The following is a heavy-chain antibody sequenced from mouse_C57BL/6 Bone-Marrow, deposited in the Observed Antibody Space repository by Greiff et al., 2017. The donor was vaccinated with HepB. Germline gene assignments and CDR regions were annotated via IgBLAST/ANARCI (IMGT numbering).Heavy chain of an antibody. J-gene: IGHJ2*01. CDR3: TRDYSNYGGGFDY. V-gene: IGHV1-15*01. D-gene: IGHD2-5*01. Sequence: VHLVESGAELVRPGASVTLSCKASGYTFTDYEMHWVKQTPVHGLEWIGAIDPETGGTAYNQKFKGKAILTADKSSSTAYMELRSLTSEDSAVYYCTRDYSNYGGGFDYWGQGTTLTVSS. CDR1: GYTFTDYE. CDR2: IDPETGGT.